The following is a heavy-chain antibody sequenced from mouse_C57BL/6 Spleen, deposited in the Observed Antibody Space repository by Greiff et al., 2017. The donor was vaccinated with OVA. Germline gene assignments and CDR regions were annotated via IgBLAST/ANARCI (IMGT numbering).Heavy chain of an antibody. Sequence: DVMLVESGGGLVQPGGSLSLSCAASGFTFTDYYMSWVRQPPGKALEWLGFIRNKANGYTTEYSASVKGRFTISRDNSQSILYLHMNALRAEDSATYYCARLRYFDVWGTGTTVTVSS. CDR2: IRNKANGYTT. V-gene: IGHV7-3*01. CDR3: ARLRYFDV. CDR1: GFTFTDYY. J-gene: IGHJ1*03.